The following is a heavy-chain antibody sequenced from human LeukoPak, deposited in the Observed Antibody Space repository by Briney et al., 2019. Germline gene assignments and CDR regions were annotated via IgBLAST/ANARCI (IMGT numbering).Heavy chain of an antibody. D-gene: IGHD3-16*02. CDR1: GYTFTGYY. Sequence: ASVKVSCKASGYTFTGYYMHWVRQAPGQGLEWMGWINPNSGGTNHAQKFQGRVTMTRDTSISTAYMELSRLRSDDTAVYYCARDPFMITFGGVIVNPDYYFDYWGQGTLVTVSS. J-gene: IGHJ4*02. CDR2: INPNSGGT. CDR3: ARDPFMITFGGVIVNPDYYFDY. V-gene: IGHV1-2*02.